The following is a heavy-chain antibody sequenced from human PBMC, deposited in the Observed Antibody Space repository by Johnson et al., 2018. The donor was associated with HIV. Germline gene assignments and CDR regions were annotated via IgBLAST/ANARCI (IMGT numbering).Heavy chain of an antibody. CDR1: GFTFSSYG. D-gene: IGHD2-15*01. CDR2: ISYDGSNK. CDR3: AKGQVARGAFDS. Sequence: QVQLVESGGGVVQPGRSLRLSCAASGFTFSSYGMHWVRQAPGKGLEWVAVISYDGSNKYYADSVKGRFTISRDNSKNTLYLQMNSLRAEDTAVYYCAKGQVARGAFDSGGQGTMVTVSS. V-gene: IGHV3-30*18. J-gene: IGHJ3*02.